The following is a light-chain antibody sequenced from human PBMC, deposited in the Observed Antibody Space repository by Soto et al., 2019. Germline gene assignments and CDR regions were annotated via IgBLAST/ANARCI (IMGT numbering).Light chain of an antibody. CDR3: QQSYRRTRA. J-gene: IGKJ1*01. CDR2: TAS. CDR1: QSISSY. Sequence: DIQMTQTPPSLSASVGDRVTITLRESQSISSYVNWYQPKXGKAPNXXIYTASNLESGVPSRFSGSGSWTDFTLTISSLQPEDVETDVCQQSYRRTRAFGQGTKVDIK. V-gene: IGKV1-39*01.